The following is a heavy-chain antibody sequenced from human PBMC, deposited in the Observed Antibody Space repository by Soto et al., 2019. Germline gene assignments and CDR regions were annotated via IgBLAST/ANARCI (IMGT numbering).Heavy chain of an antibody. CDR3: ARTYYYDSSGYHYFDY. J-gene: IGHJ4*02. V-gene: IGHV4-61*05. CDR1: GGSISSSSYY. Sequence: SETLSLTCTVSGGSISSSSYYWGWIRQPPGKGLEWIGYIYYSGSANYNPSLKSRVTISVDTSKNQFSLKLSSVTAADTAVYYCARTYYYDSSGYHYFDYWGQGTLVTVSS. CDR2: IYYSGSA. D-gene: IGHD3-22*01.